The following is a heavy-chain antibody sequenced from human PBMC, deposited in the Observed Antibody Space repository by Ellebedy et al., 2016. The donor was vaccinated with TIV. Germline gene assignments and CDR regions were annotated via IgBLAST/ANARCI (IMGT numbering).Heavy chain of an antibody. V-gene: IGHV4-4*02. D-gene: IGHD2-2*01. Sequence: SETLSLTCVVSGDFITSSDWWSWVRQPPGKGLEWIGEIHHGGSTNYNPSLKSRVTISVDKSKNQFSLKVRSVTAADTAVYYCAKEVDCDTTGCHDAFDIWGQGTMVTVSS. J-gene: IGHJ3*02. CDR3: AKEVDCDTTGCHDAFDI. CDR2: IHHGGST. CDR1: GDFITSSDW.